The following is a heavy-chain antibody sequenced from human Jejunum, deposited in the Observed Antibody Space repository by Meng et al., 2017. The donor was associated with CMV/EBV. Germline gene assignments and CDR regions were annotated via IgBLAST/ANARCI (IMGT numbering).Heavy chain of an antibody. CDR2: INANSGRT. J-gene: IGHJ2*01. D-gene: IGHD2-21*01. V-gene: IGHV1-2*02. CDR3: EVMIGQSRYFVL. Sequence: ASGCTWSGQDMRWVRQAPGQGLGWKGWINANSGRTNSAQKFQDKVTMTRDTSISTAYMELSKLRFGDTAVYYCEVMIGQSRYFVLWGRGSLVTVSS. CDR1: GCTWSGQD.